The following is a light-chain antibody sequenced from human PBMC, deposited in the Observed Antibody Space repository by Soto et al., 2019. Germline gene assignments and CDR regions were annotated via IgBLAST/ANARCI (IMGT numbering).Light chain of an antibody. CDR2: GAS. Sequence: EIVLTQSPGTLSLSPGEGAPLSCRASQSVSSSYLAWYQQKPGQAPRLLIYGASSRATGIPDRFSGSGSGTDFTLTISRLESEDFAVYYCQQYNNWPAITFGQGTRLEIK. J-gene: IGKJ5*01. V-gene: IGKV3-20*01. CDR3: QQYNNWPAIT. CDR1: QSVSSSY.